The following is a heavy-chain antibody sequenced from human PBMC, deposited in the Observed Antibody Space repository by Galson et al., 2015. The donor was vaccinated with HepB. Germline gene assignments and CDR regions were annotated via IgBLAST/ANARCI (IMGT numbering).Heavy chain of an antibody. J-gene: IGHJ4*02. CDR1: GFNFNDFA. CDR3: ARGYYGSGPFEY. V-gene: IGHV3-30-3*01. D-gene: IGHD3-10*01. CDR2: ISDDGNNK. Sequence: SLRLSCAASGFNFNDFAMHWVRQAPGKGLEWAAVISDDGNNKHYADSLKGRFTISRDNSKNTLYLQMNSLRPEDTAVYYCARGYYGSGPFEYWGQGTPLTVSS.